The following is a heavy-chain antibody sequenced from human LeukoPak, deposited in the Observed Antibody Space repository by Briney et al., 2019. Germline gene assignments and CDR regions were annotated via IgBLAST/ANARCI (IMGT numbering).Heavy chain of an antibody. J-gene: IGHJ4*02. CDR3: ARSMRRGSYDS. V-gene: IGHV3-23*01. CDR2: ISGSGEFR. Sequence: PGGSLRLSCEASGFTFSTSAMSWVRQAPGKGLEWVSIISGSGEFRFYADSVKGRFTISRDNSNNTLSLQMNSLRAEDTAMYYCARSMRRGSYDSWGQGALVTVSS. CDR1: GFTFSTSA. D-gene: IGHD1-26*01.